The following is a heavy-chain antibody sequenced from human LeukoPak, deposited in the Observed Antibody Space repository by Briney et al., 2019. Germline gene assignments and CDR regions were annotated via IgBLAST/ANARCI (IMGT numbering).Heavy chain of an antibody. D-gene: IGHD2-8*01. J-gene: IGHJ5*02. CDR3: ARVYRGFDP. CDR1: GGSFNGYY. CDR2: INHSGST. Sequence: KPSETLSLTCAVYGGSFNGYYWSWIRQPPGKGLEWIGEINHSGSTNYNPSLKSRVTMSVDTSKNQFSLKLSSVTAADTAVYYCARVYRGFDPWGQGTLVTVSS. V-gene: IGHV4-34*01.